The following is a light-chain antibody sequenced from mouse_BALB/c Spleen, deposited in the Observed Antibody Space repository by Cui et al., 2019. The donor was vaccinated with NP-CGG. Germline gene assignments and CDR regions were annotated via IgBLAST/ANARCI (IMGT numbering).Light chain of an antibody. CDR1: TGAVTTSNY. J-gene: IGLJ1*01. CDR3: ALWYSNHWV. Sequence: AVVTQASALTLSLGEIVTLTGRSSTGAVTTSNYANWVQEKPDHLFTGLIGGTNNRAPGVPARFSGSLIGDKAALTITGAQTEDEAIYFCALWYSNHWVFGGGTKLTVL. CDR2: GTN. V-gene: IGLV1*01.